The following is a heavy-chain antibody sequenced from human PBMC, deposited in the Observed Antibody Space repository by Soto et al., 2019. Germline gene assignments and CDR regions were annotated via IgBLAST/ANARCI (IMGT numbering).Heavy chain of an antibody. J-gene: IGHJ5*02. V-gene: IGHV3-11*05. Sequence: QVQLVESGGGLVKPGGSLRLSCAASGFTFSDDYMNWIRQAPGKGLEWVSYISSSSSYTNYADSVKGRFTISRDNAKNSLYLQMNSLRAEDTAVYYCARDHYGPGWFDPWGQGTLVTVSS. CDR1: GFTFSDDY. CDR3: ARDHYGPGWFDP. CDR2: ISSSSSYT. D-gene: IGHD3-10*01.